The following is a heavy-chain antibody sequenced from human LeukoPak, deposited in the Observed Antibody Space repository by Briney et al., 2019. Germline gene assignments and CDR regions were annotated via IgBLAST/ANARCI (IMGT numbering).Heavy chain of an antibody. D-gene: IGHD2-8*02. J-gene: IGHJ6*02. Sequence: GGSLRLSCAASGFTFSSYEMNWVRQAPGKGLEWVSVIYSGGSTYYADSVKGRFTISRDNSKNTLYLQMNSLRAEDTAVYYCARYWVGYGMDVWGQGTTVTVSS. CDR2: IYSGGST. V-gene: IGHV3-53*01. CDR3: ARYWVGYGMDV. CDR1: GFTFSSYE.